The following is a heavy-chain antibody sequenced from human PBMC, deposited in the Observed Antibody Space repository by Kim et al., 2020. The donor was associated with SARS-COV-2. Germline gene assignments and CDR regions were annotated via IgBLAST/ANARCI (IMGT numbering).Heavy chain of an antibody. CDR3: AKDGAAVLWGFIAQPGD. Sequence: GGSLRLSCAASGFTFSSYAMSWVRQAPGKGLEWVSAISGSGGSTYYADSVKGRFTISRDNSKNTLYLQMNSLRAEDTAVYYCAKDGAAVLWGFIAQPGDWGQGTLVTVSS. CDR1: GFTFSSYA. J-gene: IGHJ4*02. CDR2: ISGSGGST. V-gene: IGHV3-23*01. D-gene: IGHD2-21*01.